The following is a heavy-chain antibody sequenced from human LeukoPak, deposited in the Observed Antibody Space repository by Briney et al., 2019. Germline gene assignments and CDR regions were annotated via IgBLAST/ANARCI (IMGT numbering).Heavy chain of an antibody. J-gene: IGHJ4*02. Sequence: SETLSLTCTVSGGSIGSSSYYWGWVRQPPGKGLEWIGSIYYSGSTYYNPSLKSRVTISVDTSKHQFSLKLSSVTAADTAVYYCARGWELLSYWGQGTLVTVSS. D-gene: IGHD1-26*01. CDR2: IYYSGST. V-gene: IGHV4-39*07. CDR3: ARGWELLSY. CDR1: GGSIGSSSYY.